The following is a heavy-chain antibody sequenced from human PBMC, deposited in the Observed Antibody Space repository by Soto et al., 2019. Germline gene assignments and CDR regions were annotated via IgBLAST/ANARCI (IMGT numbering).Heavy chain of an antibody. Sequence: QVQLQESGPGLEKPSETMSLTCTVYGDYISSHYWSWIRQPPGKAMEWIGYVYHSGKTDSTPSLNSRVTISMDTSKNQISLSLTSVTAADAAVYYCARPTGIAPAIWYFDLWGRGTLVTVSS. CDR3: ARPTGIAPAIWYFDL. CDR1: GDYISSHY. V-gene: IGHV4-59*11. D-gene: IGHD6-13*01. CDR2: VYHSGKT. J-gene: IGHJ2*01.